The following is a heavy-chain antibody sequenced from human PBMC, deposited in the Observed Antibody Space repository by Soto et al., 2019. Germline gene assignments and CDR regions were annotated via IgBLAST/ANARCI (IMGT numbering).Heavy chain of an antibody. CDR2: INPANGNT. Sequence: QVQLAQSGAEERKPGASVKVSCEATGYTFTAYAMHWVRQAPGQRLEWMGWINPANGNTKYSQKFQGRLTITSDTSANTVYMELNSLTSEDTAMYYCTRSAISLYGGLIGPFDYWGQGNLVTVSS. V-gene: IGHV1-3*05. CDR3: TRSAISLYGGLIGPFDY. CDR1: GYTFTAYA. D-gene: IGHD3-16*02. J-gene: IGHJ4*02.